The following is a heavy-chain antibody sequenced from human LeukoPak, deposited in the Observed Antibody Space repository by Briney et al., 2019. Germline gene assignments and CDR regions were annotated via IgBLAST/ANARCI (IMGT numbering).Heavy chain of an antibody. V-gene: IGHV3-11*01. Sequence: GGSLRLSCAASGFTFSDYYMSWIRQAPGTGLEWVSYISSTGSPIYYADSVKGRFTISRDNAKNSLYLQMNSLRAEDTAVYYCARVGINDYGDYVDYYFDYWGQGTLVTVSS. CDR1: GFTFSDYY. D-gene: IGHD4-17*01. J-gene: IGHJ4*02. CDR3: ARVGINDYGDYVDYYFDY. CDR2: ISSTGSPI.